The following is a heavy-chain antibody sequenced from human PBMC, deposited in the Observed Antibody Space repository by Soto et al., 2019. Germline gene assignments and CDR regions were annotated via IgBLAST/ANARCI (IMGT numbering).Heavy chain of an antibody. Sequence: GASVKVSCKASGYTFTSYDINWVRQATGQGLEWMGWMNPNSGNTGYAQKFQGRVTMTRNTSISTIYMELSSLRSEDTAVYYCARFYCSSTSCYHGWDAFDIWGQGTMVTVSS. J-gene: IGHJ3*02. CDR1: GYTFTSYD. CDR3: ARFYCSSTSCYHGWDAFDI. D-gene: IGHD2-2*01. V-gene: IGHV1-8*01. CDR2: MNPNSGNT.